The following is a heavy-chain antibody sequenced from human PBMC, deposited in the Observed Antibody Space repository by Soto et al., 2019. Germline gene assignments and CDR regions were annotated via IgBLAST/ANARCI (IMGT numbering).Heavy chain of an antibody. CDR2: IYYSGST. V-gene: IGHV4-59*01. Sequence: QVQLQESGPGLVKPSETLSLTCTVSGGSISSYYWSWIRQPPGKGLEWIGYIYYSGSTNYNPSLKSRVTIPVDPSKNQFSLKLSSVTAADTAVYYCVRDNHSGGAFYIWGQAIMVTVSS. J-gene: IGHJ3*02. CDR3: VRDNHSGGAFYI. CDR1: GGSISSYY. D-gene: IGHD1-26*01.